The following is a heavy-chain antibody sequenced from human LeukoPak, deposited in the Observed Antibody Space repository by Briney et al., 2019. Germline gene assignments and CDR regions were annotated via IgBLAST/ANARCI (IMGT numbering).Heavy chain of an antibody. J-gene: IGHJ4*02. CDR2: IYYSGST. V-gene: IGHV4-59*01. D-gene: IGHD3-22*01. CDR3: ARVTGYMIEDYFDS. CDR1: GGSISSYY. Sequence: SETLSPTCTVSGGSISSYYWSWIRQPPGKGLEWIGYIYYSGSTNYNSSLKSRVTILVDMSKNQFSLKLSSVTAADTAVYYCARVTGYMIEDYFDSWGQGTLVTVSS.